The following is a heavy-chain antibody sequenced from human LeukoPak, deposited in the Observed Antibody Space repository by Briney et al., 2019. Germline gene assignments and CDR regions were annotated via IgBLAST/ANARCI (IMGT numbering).Heavy chain of an antibody. CDR3: ARGVVVVTGGDDY. CDR2: INPKSGGT. J-gene: IGHJ4*02. CDR1: GYTFTGYY. D-gene: IGHD2-21*02. Sequence: ASVKVSCKASGYTFTGYYMHWVRQAPGQGLEWMGWINPKSGGTNYAQKFQGRVTMTRDTSISTAYMELSSLRSDDTAVYYCARGVVVVTGGDDYWGQGTLVTVSS. V-gene: IGHV1-2*02.